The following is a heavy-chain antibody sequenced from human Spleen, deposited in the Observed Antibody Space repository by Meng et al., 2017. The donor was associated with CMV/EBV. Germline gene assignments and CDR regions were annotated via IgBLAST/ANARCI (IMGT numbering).Heavy chain of an antibody. V-gene: IGHV1-58*01. J-gene: IGHJ6*02. Sequence: SVKVSCKASGFTFTSSAVQWVRQARGQRLEWIGWIVVGSGNTGYAQKFQGRVTMTRNTSINTAYMELSSLRSEDTAVYYCARLIYTKSQGDVWGQGTTVTVSS. D-gene: IGHD4-11*01. CDR3: ARLIYTKSQGDV. CDR1: GFTFTSSA. CDR2: IVVGSGNT.